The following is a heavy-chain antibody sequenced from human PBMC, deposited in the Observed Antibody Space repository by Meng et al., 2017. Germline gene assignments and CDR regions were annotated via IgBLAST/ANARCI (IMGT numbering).Heavy chain of an antibody. CDR2: IDTKTGNP. D-gene: IGHD2-2*01. CDR1: GYTLTSYA. J-gene: IGHJ4*02. Sequence: QLWQSGSYVRKPGASVKVSFKASGYTLTSYAINWLRQAPGQGLQWMGWIDTKTGNPTYVPGFTGRLVFSLDTSVSTAYLQISGLKADDTAVYYCTRDGYSDCSRTSCFDSWGQGTLVTVSS. V-gene: IGHV7-4-1*02. CDR3: TRDGYSDCSRTSCFDS.